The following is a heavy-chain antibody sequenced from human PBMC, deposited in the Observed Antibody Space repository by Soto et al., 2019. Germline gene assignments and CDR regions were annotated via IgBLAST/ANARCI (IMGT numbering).Heavy chain of an antibody. CDR2: IDPSDSYT. CDR3: AIKRFHSSSSHDDAFDI. Sequence: GESLKISCKGSGYSFTSYWISWVRQMPGKGLEWMGRIDPSDSYTNYSPSFQGHVPISADKSISTTYLQWSSLKASATAMYYCAIKRFHSSSSHDDAFDIWGQGTMVTVSS. V-gene: IGHV5-10-1*01. CDR1: GYSFTSYW. J-gene: IGHJ3*02. D-gene: IGHD6-6*01.